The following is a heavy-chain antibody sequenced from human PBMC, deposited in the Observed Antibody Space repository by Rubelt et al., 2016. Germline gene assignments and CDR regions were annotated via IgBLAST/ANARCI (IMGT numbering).Heavy chain of an antibody. D-gene: IGHD5-12*01. CDR2: VYYSGST. CDR1: GGSISSSTYY. J-gene: IGHJ4*02. CDR3: ARRPDGLRDDEYFDY. V-gene: IGHV4-39*07. Sequence: QLQLQESGPGLVKPSETLSLTCTVSGGSISSSTYYWAWIRQPPGKGLEWIGSVYYSGSTYYNPSLKSRVTLSVDSSNNQYSLKLSSVTAADTAVYYCARRPDGLRDDEYFDYWGQGALVTVSS.